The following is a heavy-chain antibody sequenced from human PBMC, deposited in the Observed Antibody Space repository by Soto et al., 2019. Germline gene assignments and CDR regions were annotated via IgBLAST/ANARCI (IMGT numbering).Heavy chain of an antibody. V-gene: IGHV4-31*03. Sequence: QVQLQESGPGLVKPSQTLSLTCTVSGGSISSGGYYWSWIRQHPGKGLEWIGYIYYSGSTYYNPSLKSRVTISVDTSKNQFSLKLSSVTAADTAVYYCAREEYSYGMGIAAAGTGWYFDLWGRGTLVTVSS. D-gene: IGHD6-13*01. CDR2: IYYSGST. CDR3: AREEYSYGMGIAAAGTGWYFDL. CDR1: GGSISSGGYY. J-gene: IGHJ2*01.